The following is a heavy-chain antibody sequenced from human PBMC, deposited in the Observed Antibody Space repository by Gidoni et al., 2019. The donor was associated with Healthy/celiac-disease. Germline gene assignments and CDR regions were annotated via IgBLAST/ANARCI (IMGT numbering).Heavy chain of an antibody. D-gene: IGHD3-3*01. CDR2: IYPGDSDT. V-gene: IGHV5-51*01. CDR3: ARRRSLGLWNY. J-gene: IGHJ4*02. Sequence: VRQMPGKGLEWMGIIYPGDSDTRYSPSFQGQVTISADKSISTAYLQWSSLKASDTAMYYCARRRSLGLWNYWGQGTLVTVSS.